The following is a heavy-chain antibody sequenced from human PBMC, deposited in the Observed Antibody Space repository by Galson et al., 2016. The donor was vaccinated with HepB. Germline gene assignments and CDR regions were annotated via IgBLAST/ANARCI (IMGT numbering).Heavy chain of an antibody. J-gene: IGHJ4*02. CDR1: GVSISSSDW. CDR3: ARQRRGGPSDY. D-gene: IGHD5-24*01. CDR2: ILHSGRV. Sequence: ETLSLTYAVSGVSISSSDWWSWVRQPPGQGLEWIGQILHSGRVNYTPSLASRVTISIDTSNNHFSLRLTSVTAADTALYYCARQRRGGPSDYWGQGMLVIVSS. V-gene: IGHV4-4*02.